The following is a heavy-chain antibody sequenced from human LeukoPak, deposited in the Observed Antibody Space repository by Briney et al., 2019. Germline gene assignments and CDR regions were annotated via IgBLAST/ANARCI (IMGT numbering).Heavy chain of an antibody. V-gene: IGHV4-38-2*02. J-gene: IGHJ4*02. CDR1: GYSITTGYY. CDR2: IYTTGST. D-gene: IGHD3-10*01. CDR3: ARGHLRGVPKWDY. Sequence: SETLSLTCTVSGYSITTGYYWGWIRQPPGKGLEWIGSIYTTGSTFYNPSLKSRVTISVDTSKNQFSLKLSSVTAADTAVYYCARGHLRGVPKWDYWGQGTLVAVSS.